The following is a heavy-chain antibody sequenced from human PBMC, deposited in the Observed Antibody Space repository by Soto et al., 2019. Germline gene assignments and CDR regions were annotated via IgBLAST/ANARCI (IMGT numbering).Heavy chain of an antibody. V-gene: IGHV3-30-3*01. CDR1: GFTLSSYA. Sequence: GGSLRLSCAASGFTLSSYAMHWVRQAPGKGLEWVAVISYDGSNKCYADSVKGRFTISRDNSKNTLYLQMNSLRAEDTAVYHCVRDLLGSGGHFDYWGQGTLVTVSS. CDR2: ISYDGSNK. CDR3: VRDLLGSGGHFDY. D-gene: IGHD7-27*01. J-gene: IGHJ4*02.